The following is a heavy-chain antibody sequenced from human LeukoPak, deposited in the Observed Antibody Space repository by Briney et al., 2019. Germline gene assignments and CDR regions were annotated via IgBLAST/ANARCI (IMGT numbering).Heavy chain of an antibody. D-gene: IGHD2-15*01. CDR3: AKDLFGPFHPID. J-gene: IGHJ4*02. CDR2: ISGNGGST. Sequence: PGGSLRLSCAASGFTFSSYAMSWVRQAPGKGLEWVSAISGNGGSTYYADSVKGRFTISRDNSKNTLYLQMNSLRAEDTAVYYCAKDLFGPFHPIDWGQGTLVTVSS. CDR1: GFTFSSYA. V-gene: IGHV3-23*01.